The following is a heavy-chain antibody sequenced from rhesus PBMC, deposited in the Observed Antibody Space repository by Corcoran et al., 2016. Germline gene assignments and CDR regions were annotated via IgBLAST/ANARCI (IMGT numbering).Heavy chain of an antibody. CDR2: ITNGGDRT. D-gene: IGHD7-45*01. CDR3: TRANWGSDY. Sequence: EVQLVESGGGLAKPGGALGLYCAASGFPFSDYYMDWVRQAPGRGLEWVARITNGGDRTWYADSVKDRFTISRENAQNTLYLQMNSLRPGDTAVYFCTRANWGSDYWGQGVLVTVSS. CDR1: GFPFSDYY. J-gene: IGHJ4*01. V-gene: IGHV3-178*01.